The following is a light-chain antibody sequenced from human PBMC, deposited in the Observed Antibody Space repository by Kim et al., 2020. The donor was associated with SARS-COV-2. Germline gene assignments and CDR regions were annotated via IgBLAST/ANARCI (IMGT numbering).Light chain of an antibody. CDR1: RSNIGSST. V-gene: IGLV1-44*01. J-gene: IGLJ1*01. Sequence: GQRITISWSGSRSNIGSSTFNCCHQLPATAPKNIIYTNDQRRSWVPDRCSGSKSGTSASLAISGLQSEDEADYYCAAWDDSRNGYVFGGGTKVTVL. CDR3: AAWDDSRNGYV. CDR2: TND.